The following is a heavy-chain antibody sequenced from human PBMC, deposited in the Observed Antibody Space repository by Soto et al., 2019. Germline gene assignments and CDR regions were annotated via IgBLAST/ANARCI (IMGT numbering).Heavy chain of an antibody. V-gene: IGHV1-18*04. D-gene: IGHD2-2*01. J-gene: IGHJ4*02. CDR1: GYTFTGYY. CDR2: ISPYSGYT. Sequence: GASVKVSCKASGYTFTGYYMHWVRQAPGQGLEWMGWISPYSGYTHSAQKFHGRLTLTTDTAASTAYMGLRILRSADTALYYCAREASVLIPAAQPSRFDSWGQGTLVTVSS. CDR3: AREASVLIPAAQPSRFDS.